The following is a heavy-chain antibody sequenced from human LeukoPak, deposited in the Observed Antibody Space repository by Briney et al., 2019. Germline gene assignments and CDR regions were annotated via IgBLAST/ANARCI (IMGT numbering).Heavy chain of an antibody. V-gene: IGHV4-30-2*01. Sequence: PSETLSLTCAVSGGSISSGGYSWSWIRQPPGKGLEWIGYIYHSGSTYYNPSLKSRVTISVDRSKNQFSLKLGSVTAADTAVYYCARGGEYLPKNWFDPWGQGTLVTVSS. CDR3: ARGGEYLPKNWFDP. J-gene: IGHJ5*02. CDR2: IYHSGST. CDR1: GGSISSGGYS. D-gene: IGHD3-10*01.